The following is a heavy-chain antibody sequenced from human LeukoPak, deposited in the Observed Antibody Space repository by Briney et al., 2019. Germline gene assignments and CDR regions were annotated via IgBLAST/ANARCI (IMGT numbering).Heavy chain of an antibody. CDR3: ARDRRLIAVAGTGFDY. CDR2: IRYDGSNK. J-gene: IGHJ4*02. CDR1: GFTFSSYG. V-gene: IGHV3-30*02. D-gene: IGHD6-19*01. Sequence: GGSLRLSCAASGFTFSSYGMHWVRQPPGKGLEWVAFIRYDGSNKYYADSVKGRFTISRDNSKNTLYLQMNSLRAEDTAVYYCARDRRLIAVAGTGFDYWGQGTLVTVSS.